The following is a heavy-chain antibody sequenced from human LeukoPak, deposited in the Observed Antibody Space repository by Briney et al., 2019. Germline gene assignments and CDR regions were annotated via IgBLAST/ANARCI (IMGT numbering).Heavy chain of an antibody. V-gene: IGHV3-20*04. CDR2: INWNGGST. J-gene: IGHJ6*02. D-gene: IGHD2/OR15-2a*01. Sequence: PGGSLRLSCAASGFTFDDYGMSWVRQPPGKGLEWVSGINWNGGSTGYADSVKGRFTISRDNAKNSLYLQMNSLRAEDTALYYCARVGPSSASMTPAYGMDVWGQGTTVTVSS. CDR3: ARVGPSSASMTPAYGMDV. CDR1: GFTFDDYG.